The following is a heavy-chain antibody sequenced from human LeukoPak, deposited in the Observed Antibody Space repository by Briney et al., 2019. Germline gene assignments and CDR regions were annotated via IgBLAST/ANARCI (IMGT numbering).Heavy chain of an antibody. J-gene: IGHJ6*02. CDR3: ARAQVDYNNGPGSQGYYSYSMDV. V-gene: IGHV4-59*01. D-gene: IGHD4-11*01. CDR1: GGSINYYY. Sequence: SETLSLTCTVSGGSINYYYWMWIRQPPGKGLEWIGYIYYSGSTNYNPSLKSRVTISVDTSRNQFSLKLSSVTAADTAVYYCARAQVDYNNGPGSQGYYSYSMDVWGQGTTVTVSS. CDR2: IYYSGST.